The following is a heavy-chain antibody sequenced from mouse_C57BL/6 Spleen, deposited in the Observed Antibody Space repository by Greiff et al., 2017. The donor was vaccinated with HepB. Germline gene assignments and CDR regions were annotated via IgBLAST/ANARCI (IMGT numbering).Heavy chain of an antibody. Sequence: VQLQESGAELVKPGASVKLSCKASGYTFTSYWMHWVKQRPGQGLEWIGMIHPNSGSTNYNEKFKSKATLTVDKSSSTAYMQLSSLTSEDSAVYYCARDPHYYGSRDYAMDYWGQGTSVTVSS. V-gene: IGHV1-64*01. CDR2: IHPNSGST. D-gene: IGHD1-1*01. CDR1: GYTFTSYW. J-gene: IGHJ4*01. CDR3: ARDPHYYGSRDYAMDY.